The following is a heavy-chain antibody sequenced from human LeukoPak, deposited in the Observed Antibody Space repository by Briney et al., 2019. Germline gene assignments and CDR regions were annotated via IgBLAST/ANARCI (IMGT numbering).Heavy chain of an antibody. CDR2: INHSGST. Sequence: SETLSLTCAVYGGSFSGYYWSWIRQPPGKGLEWIGEINHSGSTNYNPSLKSRVTISVDTSKNQFSLKLSSVTAADTAVYYCARAEYYYGAFDIWGQGTMVTVSS. CDR1: GGSFSGYY. J-gene: IGHJ3*02. CDR3: ARAEYYYGAFDI. D-gene: IGHD3-10*01. V-gene: IGHV4-34*01.